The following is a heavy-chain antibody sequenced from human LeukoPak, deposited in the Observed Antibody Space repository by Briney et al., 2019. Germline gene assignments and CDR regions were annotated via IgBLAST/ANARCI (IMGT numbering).Heavy chain of an antibody. D-gene: IGHD3-3*01. CDR2: IYYSGST. J-gene: IGHJ6*03. CDR1: GGSISSSSYY. CDR3: ARGHFGVVIHYYYMDV. V-gene: IGHV4-39*07. Sequence: SETLSLTCTVSGGSISSSSYYWGWIRQPPGKGLEWIGSIYYSGSTYYNPSLKSRVTISVDTSKNQFSLKLSSVTAADTAVYYCARGHFGVVIHYYYMDVWGKGTTVTVSS.